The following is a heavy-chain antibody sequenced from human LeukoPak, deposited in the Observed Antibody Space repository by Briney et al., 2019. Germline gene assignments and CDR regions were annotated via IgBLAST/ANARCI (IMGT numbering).Heavy chain of an antibody. CDR1: GFTFSSYS. V-gene: IGHV3-21*01. CDR3: ARVVGATRYAFDI. J-gene: IGHJ3*02. Sequence: GGSLRLSCAASGFTFSSYSMNWVRQAPGKGLEWVSSISSSSSYIYYADSVKGRFTISRDNAKNSLYLQMNSLRAEDTAVYYCARVVGATRYAFDIWGQGTMVTVSS. CDR2: ISSSSSYI. D-gene: IGHD1-26*01.